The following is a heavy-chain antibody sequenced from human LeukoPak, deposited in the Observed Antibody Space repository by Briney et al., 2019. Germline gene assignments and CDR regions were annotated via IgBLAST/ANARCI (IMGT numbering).Heavy chain of an antibody. CDR1: GFTFSSYS. J-gene: IGHJ3*02. CDR2: ISGSAGST. V-gene: IGHV3-23*01. Sequence: GGSLRLSCAASGFTFSSYSMNWVRQAPGKGLEWVSTISGSAGSTYYADSVKGRFTISRDNSKNTLYLQMNSLRVEDTAVYYCAKDYWGTSDIWGQGTMVTVSS. CDR3: AKDYWGTSDI. D-gene: IGHD3-16*01.